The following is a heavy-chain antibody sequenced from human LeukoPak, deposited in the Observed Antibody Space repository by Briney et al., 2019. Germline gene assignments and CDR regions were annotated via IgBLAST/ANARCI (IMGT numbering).Heavy chain of an antibody. CDR1: GFTFSSYA. CDR3: ARELSDY. J-gene: IGHJ4*02. CDR2: ISYDGSNK. V-gene: IGHV3-30-3*01. Sequence: GGSLRLSCAASGFTFSSYAMHWVRQAPGKGLEWVAVISYDGSNKYYADSVKGRFTISRDNSKNTLYLQMNSLRAEDTAVYNCARELSDYWGQGTLVTVSS.